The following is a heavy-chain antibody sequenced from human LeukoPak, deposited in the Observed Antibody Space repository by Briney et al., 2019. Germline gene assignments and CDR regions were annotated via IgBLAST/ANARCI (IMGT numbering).Heavy chain of an antibody. CDR1: GGTFSSYA. J-gene: IGHJ6*02. D-gene: IGHD6-13*01. CDR3: ARDDIAAAAIYYYYGMDV. CDR2: IIPILGIA. V-gene: IGHV1-69*04. Sequence: ASVKVSCKASGGTFSSYAISWVRQAPGQGLEWMGRIIPILGIANYAQKFQGRVTITADKSTSTAYMELSSLRSEDTAVYYCARDDIAAAAIYYYYGMDVWGQGTTVTVSS.